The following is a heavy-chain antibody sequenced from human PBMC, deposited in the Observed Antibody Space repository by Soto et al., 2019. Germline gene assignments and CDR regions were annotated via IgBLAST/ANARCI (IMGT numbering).Heavy chain of an antibody. J-gene: IGHJ5*02. D-gene: IGHD3-10*01. V-gene: IGHV4-31*03. Sequence: PSETLSLTCTVSGGSITSGGYYWSWIRQLPGKGLEWIGYIYYSGSTFYNPSLRSRVTMSVDTSKNQFSLRLSSVTAADTAVYYCARDSPGGDYSHAQFDPWGQGTLVTVSS. CDR3: ARDSPGGDYSHAQFDP. CDR1: GGSITSGGYY. CDR2: IYYSGST.